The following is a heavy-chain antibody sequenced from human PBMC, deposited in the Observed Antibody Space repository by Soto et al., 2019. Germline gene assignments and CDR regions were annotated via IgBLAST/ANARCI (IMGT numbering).Heavy chain of an antibody. CDR3: AREGVVAARAFWRRGWVDI. Sequence: QVQLQESGPELVKPSETLSLTCTVSGGSISSYYWSWIRQPPGKGLERIGYIYYSGRTNYNPSLKMRVTMSVDTSKNQCSLKLSSVTAADTAVYYCAREGVVAARAFWRRGWVDIWGQGTMVTVSS. J-gene: IGHJ3*02. CDR1: GGSISSYY. D-gene: IGHD2-15*01. CDR2: IYYSGRT. V-gene: IGHV4-59*01.